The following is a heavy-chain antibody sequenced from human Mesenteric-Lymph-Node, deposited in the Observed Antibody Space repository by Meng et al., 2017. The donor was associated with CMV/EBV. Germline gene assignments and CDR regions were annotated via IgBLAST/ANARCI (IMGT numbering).Heavy chain of an antibody. CDR1: GGYTSSFY. CDR3: ARQGFWSGYHDY. D-gene: IGHD3-3*01. J-gene: IGHJ4*02. Sequence: SETLSLTCTVSGGYTSSFYWSWIRQPPGKGLEWIGEINHSGSTNYNPSLKSRVTISVDTSKNQFSLKLSSVTAADTAVYYCARQGFWSGYHDYWGQGTLVTVSS. CDR2: INHSGST. V-gene: IGHV4-34*01.